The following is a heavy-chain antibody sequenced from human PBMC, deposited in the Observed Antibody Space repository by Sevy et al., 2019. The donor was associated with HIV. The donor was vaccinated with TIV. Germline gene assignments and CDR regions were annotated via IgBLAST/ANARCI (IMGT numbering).Heavy chain of an antibody. CDR1: RFTFKTYW. CDR3: ARDSPGNAGYSY. D-gene: IGHD3-9*01. V-gene: IGHV3-7*01. Sequence: GGSLRLSCAASRFTFKTYWMSWVRQAPGKGLEWVGNIKEDGSAKYYADSVRGRFTISRDNAKNSLYLQMSSLRVEDTAVYYCARDSPGNAGYSYWGQGTLVTVSS. CDR2: IKEDGSAK. J-gene: IGHJ4*01.